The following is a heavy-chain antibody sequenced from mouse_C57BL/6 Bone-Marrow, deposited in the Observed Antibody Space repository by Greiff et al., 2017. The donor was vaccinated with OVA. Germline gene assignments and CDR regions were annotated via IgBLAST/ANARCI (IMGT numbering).Heavy chain of an antibody. CDR1: GYAFTNYL. D-gene: IGHD1-1*01. CDR3: ASHYYGSSYGWFAY. J-gene: IGHJ3*01. CDR2: INPGSGGT. V-gene: IGHV1-54*01. Sequence: QVQLQQSGAELVRPGTSVKVSCKASGYAFTNYLIEWVKQRPGQGLEWIGVINPGSGGTNYNEKFKGKATLTADKSSSTAYMQLSSLTSEDSAVYFCASHYYGSSYGWFAYWGQGTLVTVSA.